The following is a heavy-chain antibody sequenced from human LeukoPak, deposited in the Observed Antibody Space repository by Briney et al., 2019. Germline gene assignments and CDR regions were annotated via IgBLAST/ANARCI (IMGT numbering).Heavy chain of an antibody. D-gene: IGHD1-26*01. J-gene: IGHJ3*02. CDR2: ISSRGSTI. CDR3: AGRELQAFDI. Sequence: GGSLRLSCAASGFTFSSYEMNWVRQAPGKGLEWVSYISSRGSTIYYADSVKGRFTISRDNAKNSVHLQMNSLRAEDTAVYYCAGRELQAFDIWGQGTMVTVSS. V-gene: IGHV3-48*03. CDR1: GFTFSSYE.